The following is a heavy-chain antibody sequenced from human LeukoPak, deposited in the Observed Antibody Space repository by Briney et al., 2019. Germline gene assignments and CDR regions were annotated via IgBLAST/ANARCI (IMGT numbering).Heavy chain of an antibody. CDR1: GFTFSSYS. CDR3: ARETYYYDSSGYSDN. D-gene: IGHD3-22*01. V-gene: IGHV3-21*01. CDR2: ISSSSSYI. Sequence: GGSLRLSCAASGFTFSSYSMNWVRQAPGKGLEWVSSISSSSSYIYYADSVKGRFTISRDNAKNSLYLQMNSLRAEDTAVYYCARETYYYDSSGYSDNWGQGTLVTVSS. J-gene: IGHJ4*02.